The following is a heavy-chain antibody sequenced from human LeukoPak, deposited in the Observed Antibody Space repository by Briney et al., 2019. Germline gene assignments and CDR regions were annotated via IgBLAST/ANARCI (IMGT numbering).Heavy chain of an antibody. V-gene: IGHV3-21*01. CDR1: GFTFSSYS. CDR3: ARDSGILTGYSYY. Sequence: PGGSLRLSCAASGFTFSSYSMNWVRQAPGKGLEWVSSISSSSSYIYYADSAKGRFTISRDNAKNSLYLQMNSLRAEDTAVYYCARDSGILTGYSYYWGQGTLVTVSS. J-gene: IGHJ4*02. D-gene: IGHD3-9*01. CDR2: ISSSSSYI.